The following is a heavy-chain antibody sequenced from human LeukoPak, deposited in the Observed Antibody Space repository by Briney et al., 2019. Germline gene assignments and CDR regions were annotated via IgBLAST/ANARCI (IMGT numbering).Heavy chain of an antibody. CDR3: ANQILGVVY. CDR1: GFTFSTYG. CDR2: ISYDGSNK. Sequence: GRSLRLSCAASGFTFSTYGMHWVRQAPGKGLEWVAVISYDGSNKNYADSVKGRFTISRDNSKNTLYLQMNSLRAEDTAVYYYANQILGVVYWGQGTLVTVSS. D-gene: IGHD3-3*01. V-gene: IGHV3-30*18. J-gene: IGHJ4*02.